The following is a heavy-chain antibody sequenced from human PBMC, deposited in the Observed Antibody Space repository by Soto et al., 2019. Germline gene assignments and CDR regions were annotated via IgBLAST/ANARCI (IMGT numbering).Heavy chain of an antibody. Sequence: EVQLVESGGGLVQPGGSLRLSCAASGFTFSSYWMHWVRQAPGKGLVWVSRINSDGSSTSYADSVKGRFTISRDNAKKTLYLLMNSLRAEDTAVYYCARERMVRGVIITHYYYYGMDVWGQGTTVTVSS. D-gene: IGHD3-10*01. J-gene: IGHJ6*02. CDR3: ARERMVRGVIITHYYYYGMDV. CDR2: INSDGSST. CDR1: GFTFSSYW. V-gene: IGHV3-74*01.